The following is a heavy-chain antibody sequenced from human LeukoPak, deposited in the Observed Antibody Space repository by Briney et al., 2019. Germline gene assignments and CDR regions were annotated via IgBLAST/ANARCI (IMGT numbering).Heavy chain of an antibody. CDR3: ARGLGYGAPRGGFVY. D-gene: IGHD4-17*01. CDR1: GFTFSSYS. Sequence: GGSLRLSCAASGFTFSSYSMNWVRQAPGKGLEWVSSISSSSSYIYYADSVKGRFTISRDNAKNSLYLQMNSLRAEDTAVYYCARGLGYGAPRGGFVYWGQGTLVTVSS. CDR2: ISSSSSYI. J-gene: IGHJ4*02. V-gene: IGHV3-21*01.